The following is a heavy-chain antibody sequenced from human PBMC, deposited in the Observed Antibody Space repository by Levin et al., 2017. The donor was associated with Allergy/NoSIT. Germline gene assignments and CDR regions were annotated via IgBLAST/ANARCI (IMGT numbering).Heavy chain of an antibody. CDR2: IKQDGSEK. CDR1: GFTSSAYW. CDR3: ARDRGSGSYD. D-gene: IGHD3-10*01. J-gene: IGHJ4*02. V-gene: IGHV3-7*03. Sequence: PGGSLRLSCAVSGFTSSAYWMTWVRQAPGKGLEWVANIKQDGSEKYYVDPVKGRFTISRDTAKNSLYLQMNSLGAEDTAVYYCARDRGSGSYDWGQGTLVTVSS.